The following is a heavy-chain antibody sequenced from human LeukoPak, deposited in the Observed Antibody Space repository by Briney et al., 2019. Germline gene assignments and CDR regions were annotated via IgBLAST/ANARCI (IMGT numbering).Heavy chain of an antibody. CDR2: INPSGGST. CDR1: GYTFTSYY. CDR3: ARDSIAVAGRDYWYFDL. J-gene: IGHJ2*01. D-gene: IGHD6-19*01. Sequence: GASVKVSCKASGYTFTSYYMHWVRQAPGQGLEWMGIINPSGGSTSYAQKFQGRVTMTRDTSTSTVYMELSSLRSEDTAVYYCARDSIAVAGRDYWYFDLWGRGTLVTVSS. V-gene: IGHV1-46*01.